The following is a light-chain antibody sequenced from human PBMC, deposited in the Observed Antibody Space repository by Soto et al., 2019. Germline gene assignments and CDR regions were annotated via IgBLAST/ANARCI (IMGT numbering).Light chain of an antibody. CDR1: SSNSGSNA. CDR2: TFN. CDR3: AAWDVSMNAWV. J-gene: IGLJ3*02. V-gene: IGLV1-44*01. Sequence: QSVLTQPTSASGTPGPNVTISGSGSSSNSGSNAVNWYNQLPGTAPKLLIYTFNQQPSGVPDRFSGSKSGTSASLAISGLQSEDEADYYCAAWDVSMNAWVCGGGTKITVL.